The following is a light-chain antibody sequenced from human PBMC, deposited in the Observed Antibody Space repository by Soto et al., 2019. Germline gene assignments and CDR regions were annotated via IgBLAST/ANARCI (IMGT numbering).Light chain of an antibody. J-gene: IGLJ2*01. Sequence: QSALTQPASVSGSPGQSITISCTGTSSDVGGYNYVSWYQQHPGKAPKLMINDVSNRPSGVSNRFSGSKSGNTASLTISGLQAEEEADYYCSTYTSDSSLVFGGGTKVTVL. CDR2: DVS. V-gene: IGLV2-14*01. CDR3: STYTSDSSLV. CDR1: SSDVGGYNY.